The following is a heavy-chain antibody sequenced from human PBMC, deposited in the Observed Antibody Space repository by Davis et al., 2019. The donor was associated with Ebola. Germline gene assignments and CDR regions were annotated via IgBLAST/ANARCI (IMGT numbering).Heavy chain of an antibody. V-gene: IGHV3-64*01. Sequence: GESLKISCAASRFTFSSYAMHWVRQAPGKGLEYVSVISSNGGSTYYANSVKGRFTISRDNSKNTLYLQMGSLRAEDMAVYYCASNTWYYYGMDVWGQGTTVTVSS. CDR3: ASNTWYYYGMDV. D-gene: IGHD3-16*01. CDR1: RFTFSSYA. CDR2: ISSNGGST. J-gene: IGHJ6*02.